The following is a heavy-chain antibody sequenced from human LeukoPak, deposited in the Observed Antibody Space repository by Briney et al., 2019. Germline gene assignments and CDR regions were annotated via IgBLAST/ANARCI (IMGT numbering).Heavy chain of an antibody. Sequence: GGSLRLSCAASGFTFSSYAMHWVRQAPGKGLEWVAVISYDGSNKYYADSVKGRFTISRDNSKNMLYLQMNSLRAEDTAVYYCACPRLVAAKKGYFDYWGQGTLVTVSS. CDR1: GFTFSSYA. CDR3: ACPRLVAAKKGYFDY. V-gene: IGHV3-30*04. CDR2: ISYDGSNK. J-gene: IGHJ4*02. D-gene: IGHD2-15*01.